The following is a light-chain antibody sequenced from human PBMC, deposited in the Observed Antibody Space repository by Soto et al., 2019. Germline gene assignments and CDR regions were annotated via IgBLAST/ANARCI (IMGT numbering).Light chain of an antibody. Sequence: DIVMTQSPDSLAVSLGERATINCKSTQSVVSSSTNKNYLAWYQQKPGQPPKLLIYWASTRESGVPDRFSGSGSGTDFILTISSLQAEDVAVYYCQQYWSTPLTFGGGTKVEIQ. CDR3: QQYWSTPLT. J-gene: IGKJ4*01. CDR2: WAS. CDR1: QSVVSSSTNKNY. V-gene: IGKV4-1*01.